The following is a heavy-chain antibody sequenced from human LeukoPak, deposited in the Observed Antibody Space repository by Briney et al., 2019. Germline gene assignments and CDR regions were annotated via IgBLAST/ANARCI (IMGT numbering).Heavy chain of an antibody. CDR1: GFIFSSYA. J-gene: IGHJ4*02. Sequence: PGGSLRLSCAASGFIFSSYAMSWVRQAPGKGLEWIGSIYYSGDTYYNPSLKSRVTISVDTSKNQFSLKLSSVTAADTAVYYCARLDGDSLFDYWGQGTLVTVSS. CDR3: ARLDGDSLFDY. CDR2: IYYSGDT. D-gene: IGHD4-17*01. V-gene: IGHV4-39*01.